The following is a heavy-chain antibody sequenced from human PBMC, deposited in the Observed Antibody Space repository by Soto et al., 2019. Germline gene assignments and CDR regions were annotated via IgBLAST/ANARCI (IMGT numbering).Heavy chain of an antibody. V-gene: IGHV1-18*01. J-gene: IGHJ4*02. CDR2: ISAYNGNT. CDR1: GYTFTCYG. D-gene: IGHD5-12*01. Sequence: ASVKVSCKASGYTFTCYGISWVRQAPGQGLEWMGWISAYNGNTNYAQKLQGRVTMTTDTSTSTAYMELRSLRSDDTAVYYWAKAVPYSGYVMGYFDYWGQGTLVTVSS. CDR3: AKAVPYSGYVMGYFDY.